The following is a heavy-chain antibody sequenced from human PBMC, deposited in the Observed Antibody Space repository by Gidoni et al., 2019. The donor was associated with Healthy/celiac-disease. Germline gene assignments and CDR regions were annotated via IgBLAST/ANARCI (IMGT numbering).Heavy chain of an antibody. D-gene: IGHD2-15*01. CDR2: INHSGGT. Sequence: QVQLQQWCAGMLQPSATLSLTCAVYAGSFRGYYWSWLRQPPGKGLEWIGEINHSGGTNYNPSIKSRVTISVDTSKNQFSLKLSSVTAADTAVYYCARVRVVVAARRRAAFDIWGQGTMVTVSS. CDR3: ARVRVVVAARRRAAFDI. V-gene: IGHV4-34*01. CDR1: AGSFRGYY. J-gene: IGHJ3*02.